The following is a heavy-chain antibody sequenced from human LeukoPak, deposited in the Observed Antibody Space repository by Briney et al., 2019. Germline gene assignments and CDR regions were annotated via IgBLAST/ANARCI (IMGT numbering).Heavy chain of an antibody. CDR1: GFTFSSYS. D-gene: IGHD6-6*01. V-gene: IGHV3-48*01. CDR3: ARAYAIAARVGGDY. CDR2: ISSSSSTI. J-gene: IGHJ4*02. Sequence: GGSLILSCAASGFTFSSYSMNWVRQAPGKGLEWVSYISSSSSTIYYADSVKGRFTISRDNAKNSLYLQMNSLRAEDTAVYYCARAYAIAARVGGDYWGQGTLVTVSS.